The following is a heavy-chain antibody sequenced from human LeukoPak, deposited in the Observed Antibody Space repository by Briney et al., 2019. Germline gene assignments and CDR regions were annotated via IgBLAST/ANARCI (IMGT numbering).Heavy chain of an antibody. D-gene: IGHD4-17*01. V-gene: IGHV5-51*01. CDR2: IFPRDSET. J-gene: IGHJ4*02. Sequence: GESLKISCEGSGYSFTNYWIGWVRQMPGKGLEWMGIIFPRDSETRYSPSLQGQVTISADKSINTAYLEWSSLKASDTAMYYCARRKSGDYENPWDYWGQGTLVTVSS. CDR1: GYSFTNYW. CDR3: ARRKSGDYENPWDY.